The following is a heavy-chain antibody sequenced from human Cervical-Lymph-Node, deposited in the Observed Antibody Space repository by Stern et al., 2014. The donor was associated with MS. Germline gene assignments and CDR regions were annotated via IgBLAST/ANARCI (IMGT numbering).Heavy chain of an antibody. CDR2: VFPVFGTP. CDR3: ALSSETSDRWYSLGYDL. CDR1: GVTLSKIP. Sequence: DQLAESGAEVTKPASSAKVSCKSSGVTLSKIPSSWVRQAPGQGLEWMGGVFPVFGTPTYVQEFRARVTITADVSTSTVYMELSSLRSDDTAVYYCALSSETSDRWYSLGYDLWGQGTLVTVSS. V-gene: IGHV1-69*12. J-gene: IGHJ5*02. D-gene: IGHD6-13*01.